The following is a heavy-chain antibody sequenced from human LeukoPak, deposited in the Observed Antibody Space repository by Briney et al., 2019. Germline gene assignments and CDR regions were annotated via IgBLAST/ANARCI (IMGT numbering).Heavy chain of an antibody. CDR2: IKSDGSST. Sequence: GGSLRLSCAASGFTFSTYWMHWVRQAPGKGLGWVSRIKSDGSSTNYADSVKGRFTISRDNAKNTLYLQMNSLRAEDTAVYYCARDGMYGSSSYYYYMDVWGKGTTVTVSS. CDR3: ARDGMYGSSSYYYYMDV. D-gene: IGHD6-6*01. V-gene: IGHV3-74*01. CDR1: GFTFSTYW. J-gene: IGHJ6*03.